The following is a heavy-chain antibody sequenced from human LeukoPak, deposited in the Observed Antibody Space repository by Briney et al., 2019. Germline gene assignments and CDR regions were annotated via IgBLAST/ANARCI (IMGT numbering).Heavy chain of an antibody. Sequence: SGTLSLTCAVSVGFISSGNCLGWFRQPPGKGLDWIGEIHHSVGTNYNPSLKSRVAISMDKSKNQFSLDVTSVTAADTAMYYCARKGPATIADYWGRGTLVTVSS. D-gene: IGHD4-11*01. V-gene: IGHV4-4*02. J-gene: IGHJ4*02. CDR1: VGFISSGNC. CDR3: ARKGPATIADY. CDR2: IHHSVGT.